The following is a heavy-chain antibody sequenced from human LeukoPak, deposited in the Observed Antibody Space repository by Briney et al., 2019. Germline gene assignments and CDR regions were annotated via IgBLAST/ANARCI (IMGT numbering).Heavy chain of an antibody. CDR2: IYTSGST. D-gene: IGHD1-26*01. Sequence: SETLSLTCTVSGGSISSYYWSWIRRPAGKGLEWIGRIYTSGSTNYNPSLKSRVTMSVDTSKNQFSLKLSSVTAADTAVYYCARDEGWELPNWFDPWGQGTLVTVSS. CDR3: ARDEGWELPNWFDP. J-gene: IGHJ5*02. V-gene: IGHV4-4*07. CDR1: GGSISSYY.